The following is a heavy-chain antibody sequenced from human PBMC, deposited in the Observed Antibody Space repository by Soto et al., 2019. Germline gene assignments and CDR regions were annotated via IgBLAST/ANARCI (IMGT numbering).Heavy chain of an antibody. CDR1: GLTVSGKKY. CDR3: ASWHEREHAYDV. V-gene: IGHV3-53*01. Sequence: DVQLVESGGGLIQPGESLRLSCAAFGLTVSGKKYVAWVRQAPGKGLEWISALYDVDGTYYADSVKGRFTTSSDSSKTTVYLQMNGLRPDATAYYYCASWHEREHAYDVWGRGTTVTVSS. J-gene: IGHJ3*01. CDR2: LYDVDGT. D-gene: IGHD1-1*01.